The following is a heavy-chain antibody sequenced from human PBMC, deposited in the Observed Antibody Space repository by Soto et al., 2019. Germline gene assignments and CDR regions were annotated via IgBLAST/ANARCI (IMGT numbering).Heavy chain of an antibody. CDR3: AGSEADSYSSSGYYGMDV. J-gene: IGHJ6*02. V-gene: IGHV1-18*04. D-gene: IGHD6-6*01. CDR1: GYTFTSYG. CDR2: ISAYNGNT. Sequence: ASVKVSCKASGYTFTSYGISWVRQAPGQGLEWMGWISAYNGNTNYAQKLQGRVTMTTDTSTSTAYMELRSLRSDDTAVYYCAGSEADSYSSSGYYGMDVWGQGATVTVSS.